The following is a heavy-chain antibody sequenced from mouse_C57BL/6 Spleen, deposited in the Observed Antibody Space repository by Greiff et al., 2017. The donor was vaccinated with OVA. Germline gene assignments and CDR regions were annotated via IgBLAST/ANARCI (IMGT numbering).Heavy chain of an antibody. V-gene: IGHV1-55*01. CDR2: IFPGSGSN. Sequence: QVQLQQPGAELVKPGASVKMSCKASGYTFTSYWMTWVKQRPGQGLEWIGDIFPGSGSNNYNEKFKSKATLTVDTSSSIVYMQLSSLTSEDSAVYYCARYYGRSYADFDYWGQGTTLTVSS. CDR3: ARYYGRSYADFDY. D-gene: IGHD1-1*01. J-gene: IGHJ2*01. CDR1: GYTFTSYW.